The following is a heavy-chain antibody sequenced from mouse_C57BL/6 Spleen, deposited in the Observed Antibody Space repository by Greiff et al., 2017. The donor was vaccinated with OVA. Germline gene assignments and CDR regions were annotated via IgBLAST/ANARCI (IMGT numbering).Heavy chain of an antibody. CDR1: GYTFTSYW. CDR2: IYPGNSDT. CDR3: TRWGTTVVAPDY. D-gene: IGHD1-1*01. Sequence: VHVKQSGTVLARPGASVKMSCKTSGYTFTSYWMHWVKQRPGQGLEWIGAIYPGNSDTSYNQKFKGKAKLTAVTSASTAYMELSSLTNEDSAVYYCTRWGTTVVAPDYWGQGTTLTVSS. J-gene: IGHJ2*01. V-gene: IGHV1-5*01.